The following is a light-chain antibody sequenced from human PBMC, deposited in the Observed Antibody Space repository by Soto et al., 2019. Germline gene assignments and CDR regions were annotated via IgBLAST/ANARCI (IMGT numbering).Light chain of an antibody. CDR3: QHYGSSPQFT. CDR1: QSVSSAY. Sequence: EIVLTQSPGTLSLSPGERATLSCRASQSVSSAYLAWYQQKPGQAPRLLIYGASSRATGIPARFSGSGSGTDFTLTISRLEPEDFAVDYGQHYGSSPQFTLGPGTKVDIK. V-gene: IGKV3-20*01. CDR2: GAS. J-gene: IGKJ3*01.